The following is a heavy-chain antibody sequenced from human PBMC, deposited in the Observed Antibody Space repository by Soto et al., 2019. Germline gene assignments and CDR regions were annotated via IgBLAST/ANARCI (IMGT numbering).Heavy chain of an antibody. CDR1: GFTFNNYA. Sequence: GGSLRLSCAVSGFTFNNYAMSWVRQAPGKGLEWVSAISGRGGSTYYADSVKGRLTISRDNSKNTLYLQMNSLRAEDTAVYYCAKDKGDSRIWYRIYYFEYWGQGTQVTVSS. CDR3: AKDKGDSRIWYRIYYFEY. CDR2: ISGRGGST. D-gene: IGHD6-13*01. V-gene: IGHV3-23*01. J-gene: IGHJ4*02.